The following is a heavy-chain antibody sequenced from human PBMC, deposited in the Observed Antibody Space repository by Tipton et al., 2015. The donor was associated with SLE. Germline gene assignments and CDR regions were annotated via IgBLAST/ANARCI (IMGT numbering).Heavy chain of an antibody. CDR3: ARLEGDGYKWYFDY. CDR1: GSSITSSSHY. D-gene: IGHD5-24*01. Sequence: LRLSCSISGSSITSSSHYWAWIRQPPGKGLEWIGSIFYTGTTYYNPSLKSRITVSVETSKTHFSLKMGSVTAADTAVYYCARLEGDGYKWYFDYWGQGTLVTVST. J-gene: IGHJ4*02. V-gene: IGHV4-39*07. CDR2: IFYTGTT.